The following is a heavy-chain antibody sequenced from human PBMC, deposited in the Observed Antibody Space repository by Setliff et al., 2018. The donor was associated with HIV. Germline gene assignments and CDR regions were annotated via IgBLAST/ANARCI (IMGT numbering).Heavy chain of an antibody. V-gene: IGHV4-59*11. CDR2: IYYSRNT. Sequence: LSLTCTVSGGSINSHYWSWVRQPPGKGLEWIGSIYYSRNTNYNPSLKSRVTISVETSKNQFSLKLNSVTAADTAVYYCARDPGGLYCTSASCQGGCFDPWGQGTLVTVSS. D-gene: IGHD2-2*01. CDR1: GGSINSHY. J-gene: IGHJ5*02. CDR3: ARDPGGLYCTSASCQGGCFDP.